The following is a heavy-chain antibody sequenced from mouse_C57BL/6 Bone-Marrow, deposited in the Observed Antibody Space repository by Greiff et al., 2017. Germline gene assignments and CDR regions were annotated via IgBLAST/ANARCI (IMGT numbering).Heavy chain of an antibody. D-gene: IGHD1-1*01. CDR1: GYTFTSYW. V-gene: IGHV1-53*01. CDR2: INPNNGGS. CDR3: ARSGAYGSSLYWYFDV. Sequence: QVQLQQPGTELVKPGASVKLSCKASGYTFTSYWMHWVKQRPGQGLEWIGNINPNNGGSNYNEKFKNKATLTVDKSSSTTYMQLSRLTSEDSAVYFCARSGAYGSSLYWYFDVWGTGTTVTVSS. J-gene: IGHJ1*03.